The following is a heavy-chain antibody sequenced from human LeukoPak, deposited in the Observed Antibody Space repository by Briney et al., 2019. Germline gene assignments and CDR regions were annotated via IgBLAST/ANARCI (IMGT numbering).Heavy chain of an antibody. J-gene: IGHJ4*02. V-gene: IGHV3-53*01. CDR1: XFXXSGXN. CDR2: IYSGGST. D-gene: IGHD6-19*01. CDR3: ARAVYSSGWYPLY. Sequence: SLXLSCAASXFXXSGXNMNWVRQXPGKGLEWVSVIYSGGSTYYADSVKGRFTISRDNSKNTLYLQMNSLRAEDTAVYYCARAVYSSGWYPLYWGQGTLVTVSS.